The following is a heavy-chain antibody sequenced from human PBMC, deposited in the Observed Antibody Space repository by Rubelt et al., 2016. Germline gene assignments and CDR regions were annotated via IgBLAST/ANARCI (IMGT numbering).Heavy chain of an antibody. CDR2: ISGSGGST. CDR1: GFTFSSYA. D-gene: IGHD2-15*01. V-gene: IGHV3-23*01. Sequence: GGGVVQPGGSLRLSCAASGFTFSSYAMSWVRQAPGKGLEWVSAISGSGGSTYYADSVKGRFTISRDSSKNTLYLQMNSLRAEDTAVYYCAKDRTGYCSGGSCYSPFDYWGQGTLVTVSS. CDR3: AKDRTGYCSGGSCYSPFDY. J-gene: IGHJ4*02.